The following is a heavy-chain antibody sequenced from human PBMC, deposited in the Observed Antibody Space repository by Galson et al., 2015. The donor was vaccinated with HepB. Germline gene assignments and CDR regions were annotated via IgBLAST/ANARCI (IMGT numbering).Heavy chain of an antibody. D-gene: IGHD3-16*02. CDR2: IKSKTDGGTT. CDR1: GFTFSNAW. V-gene: IGHV3-15*01. CDR3: TTDTPEEGAETNYDYIWGSYRYSGYFDY. Sequence: SLRLSCAASGFTFSNAWMSWVRQAPGKGLEWVGRIKSKTDGGTTDYAAPVKGRFTISRDDSKNTLYLQMNSLKTEDTAVYYCTTDTPEEGAETNYDYIWGSYRYSGYFDYWGQGTLVTVSS. J-gene: IGHJ4*02.